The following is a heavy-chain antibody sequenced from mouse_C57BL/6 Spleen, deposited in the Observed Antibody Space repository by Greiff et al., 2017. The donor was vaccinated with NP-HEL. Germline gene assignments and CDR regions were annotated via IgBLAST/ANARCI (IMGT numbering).Heavy chain of an antibody. CDR1: GFTFSDYG. CDR2: ISSGSSTI. J-gene: IGHJ2*01. V-gene: IGHV5-17*01. CDR3: ARSWDPWGLDY. Sequence: DVHLVESGGGLVKPGGSLKLSCAASGFTFSDYGMHWVRQAPEKGLEWVAYISSGSSTIYYADTVKGRFTISRDNAKNTLFLQMTSLRSEDTAMYYCARSWDPWGLDYWGQGTTLTVSS. D-gene: IGHD4-1*01.